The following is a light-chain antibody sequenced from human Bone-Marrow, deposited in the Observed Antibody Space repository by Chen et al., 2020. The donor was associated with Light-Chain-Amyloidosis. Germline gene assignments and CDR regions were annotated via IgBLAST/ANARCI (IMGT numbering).Light chain of an antibody. J-gene: IGLJ2*01. Sequence: SYVLTQPPSVSVPPGQTARITCSGDDLPTKYAYWYQQKPGQAPVLVIHRDTERPSGISERFSGSSSGTTATLTISGVQAEDEADYHCQSADSSGTYEVIFGGGTKLTVL. CDR2: RDT. V-gene: IGLV3-25*03. CDR1: DLPTKY. CDR3: QSADSSGTYEVI.